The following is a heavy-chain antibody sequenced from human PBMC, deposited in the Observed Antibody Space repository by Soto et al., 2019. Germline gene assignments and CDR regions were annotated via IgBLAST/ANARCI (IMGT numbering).Heavy chain of an antibody. CDR1: GYTFTGYY. CDR3: ARGAANLGYCSGGSCYGTTEGSLGY. CDR2: INPNSDGT. J-gene: IGHJ4*02. D-gene: IGHD2-15*01. Sequence: ASVKVSCKASGYTFTGYYMHWVRQAPGQGLEWMGWINPNSDGTNYAQKFQGWVTMTRDTSISTAYMELSRLRSDDTAVYYCARGAANLGYCSGGSCYGTTEGSLGYWGQGTLVTVSS. V-gene: IGHV1-2*04.